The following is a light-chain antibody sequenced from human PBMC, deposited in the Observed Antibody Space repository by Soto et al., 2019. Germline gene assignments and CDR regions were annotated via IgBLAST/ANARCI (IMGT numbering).Light chain of an antibody. Sequence: NFMLTQPHSVSESPGKTVTISCTRSGGSIANNYVQWYQQRPGSAPTPVIFQDNDRPSGVPDRFSGSIDSSSNSASLTISGLRTEDEADYYSHSHDSSAHGVFGGGSKLTVL. J-gene: IGLJ3*02. CDR3: HSHDSSAHGV. CDR2: QDN. V-gene: IGLV6-57*04. CDR1: GGSIANNY.